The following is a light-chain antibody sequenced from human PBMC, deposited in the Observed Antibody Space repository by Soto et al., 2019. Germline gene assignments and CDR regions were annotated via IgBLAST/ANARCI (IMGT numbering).Light chain of an antibody. J-gene: IGKJ1*01. CDR2: DAS. V-gene: IGKV1-5*01. CDR3: QQYNSYSPWT. CDR1: QSISSW. Sequence: DIQMTQSPSTLSASVGDRVTITCRASQSISSWLAWYQQKPGKAPNLLIYDASTLESGIPSRFSGSGSGTELILTIRGLQPDDFATYYCQQYNSYSPWTFGQGTKVEIK.